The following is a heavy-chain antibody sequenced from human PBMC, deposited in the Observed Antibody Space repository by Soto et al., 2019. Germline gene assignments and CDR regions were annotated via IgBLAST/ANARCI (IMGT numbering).Heavy chain of an antibody. V-gene: IGHV3-23*01. D-gene: IGHD6-13*01. CDR3: VKDRIGAPGTGYYYGMDV. CDR2: ISGSGSTT. Sequence: EVELLESEGGLVQPGGSLTITCAASGFTFSSYAMSWVRQAPEKGLDWVSTISGSGSTTYYADSVKGRFTISRDNSKDTVSLKMKSLRVEDTAVYYCVKDRIGAPGTGYYYGMDVWSQGTTVTVSS. CDR1: GFTFSSYA. J-gene: IGHJ6*02.